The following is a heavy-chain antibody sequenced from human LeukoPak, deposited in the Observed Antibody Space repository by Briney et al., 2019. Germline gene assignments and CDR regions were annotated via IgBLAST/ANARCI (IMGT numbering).Heavy chain of an antibody. Sequence: SETLSLTCTVSGGSISSYYWSWIRQPPGKGLEWIGYIYYSGSTNYNPSLKSRVTISVDTSKNQFSLKLSSVTAADTAVYYCARQGYCSGGSCYPPNYYYYGMDVWGQGTTVTVSS. CDR2: IYYSGST. CDR3: ARQGYCSGGSCYPPNYYYYGMDV. D-gene: IGHD2-15*01. V-gene: IGHV4-59*08. CDR1: GGSISSYY. J-gene: IGHJ6*02.